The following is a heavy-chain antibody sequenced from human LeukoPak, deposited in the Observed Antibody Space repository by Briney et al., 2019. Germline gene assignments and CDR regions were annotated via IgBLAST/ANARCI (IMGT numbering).Heavy chain of an antibody. D-gene: IGHD5-12*01. CDR2: IRSSSET. V-gene: IGHV3-48*01. Sequence: GGSLRLSCAASGFIFSQYSMNWVRQAPGKGLEWVSHIRSSSETFYADSVKGRFTISRDNARNSLYLQMNNLRGEDTAIYYTARDARNSGYGCDLWGQGTLVTVSS. CDR1: GFIFSQYS. J-gene: IGHJ5*02. CDR3: ARDARNSGYGCDL.